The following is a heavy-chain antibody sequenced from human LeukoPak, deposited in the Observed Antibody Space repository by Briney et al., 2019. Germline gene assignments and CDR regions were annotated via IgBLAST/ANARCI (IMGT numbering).Heavy chain of an antibody. V-gene: IGHV3-30-3*01. CDR2: TSSDLNVK. D-gene: IGHD3-10*01. Sequence: GRSLRLSCAASGFTFSSYAIHWVRRAPGKGLEWVAVTSSDLNVKLYADSVKGRFTISRDNSRSTLYLQMNSLRPEDTAIYYCAREGYYGSGSPPSLYFDYWGQGTLVTVSS. J-gene: IGHJ4*02. CDR3: AREGYYGSGSPPSLYFDY. CDR1: GFTFSSYA.